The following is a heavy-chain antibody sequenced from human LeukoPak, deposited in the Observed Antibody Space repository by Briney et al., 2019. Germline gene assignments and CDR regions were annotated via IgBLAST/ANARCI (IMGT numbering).Heavy chain of an antibody. V-gene: IGHV4-59*01. Sequence: PSETLSLTCAVYGGSFSGYYWSWIRQPPGKGLEWIGYIYYSGSTNYNPSLKSRVTISVDTSKNQFSLKLSSVTAADTAVYYCARVMGLHAFDIWGQGTMVTVSS. J-gene: IGHJ3*02. CDR2: IYYSGST. CDR1: GGSFSGYY. CDR3: ARVMGLHAFDI.